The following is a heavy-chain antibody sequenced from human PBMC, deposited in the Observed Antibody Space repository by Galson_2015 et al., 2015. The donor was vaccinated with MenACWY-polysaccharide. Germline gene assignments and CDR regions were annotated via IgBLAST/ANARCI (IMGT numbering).Heavy chain of an antibody. CDR1: GFTFNSYA. CDR2: ISYDETNK. CDR3: ARDYCSITSFYCLDV. D-gene: IGHD2-2*01. J-gene: IGHJ6*02. V-gene: IGHV3-30-3*01. Sequence: SLRLSCAAYGFTFNSYAMHWVRQAPGKGLEWVAVISYDETNKYYAGSVKGRFTISRDNSKNTLYLQMNSLRAEDAAVYYCARDYCSITSFYCLDVRGQVTTVIVSS.